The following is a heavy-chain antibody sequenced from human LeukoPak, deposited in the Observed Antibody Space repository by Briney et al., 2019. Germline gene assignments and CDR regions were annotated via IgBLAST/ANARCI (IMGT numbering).Heavy chain of an antibody. CDR3: AINTFCSSNSCWGNYYYYYMDV. D-gene: IGHD2-2*01. CDR1: GGTFSSYA. V-gene: IGHV1-69*06. Sequence: SVKVSCKASGGTFSSYAISWVRQAPGQGLEWMGGIIPIFGTANYAQKFQGRVTLTEDTSTDTAYMELSSLRSADTAMYYCAINTFCSSNSCWGNYYYYYMDVWGKGTTVTVSS. CDR2: IIPIFGTA. J-gene: IGHJ6*03.